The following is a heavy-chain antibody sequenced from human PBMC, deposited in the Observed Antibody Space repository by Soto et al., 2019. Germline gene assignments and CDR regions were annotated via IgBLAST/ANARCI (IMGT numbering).Heavy chain of an antibody. CDR2: MNAYNGNR. Sequence: QVQLVQSGGEVKKPGASVKVSCKASGYTFSSYVISWVRQAPGRGLEWMGWMNAYNGNRQYAQKLQGRVTMTTDTSTSTAYMELRSLRSDDTAVYYCARMTGAAYQHGLDVWGQGTTVTVSS. CDR1: GYTFSSYV. CDR3: ARMTGAAYQHGLDV. D-gene: IGHD2-2*01. V-gene: IGHV1-18*01. J-gene: IGHJ6*02.